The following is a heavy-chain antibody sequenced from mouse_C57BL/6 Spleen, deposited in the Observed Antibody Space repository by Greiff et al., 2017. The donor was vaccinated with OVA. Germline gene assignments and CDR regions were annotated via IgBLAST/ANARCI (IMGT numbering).Heavy chain of an antibody. CDR1: GYTFTDYE. CDR3: TRFGREWYFDV. Sequence: VQLQQSGAELVRPGASVTLSCKASGYTFTDYEMHWVKQTPVHGLEWIGAIDPETGGTAYNQKFKGKAILTADKSSSTAYMELRSLTSEDAAVYYCTRFGREWYFDVWGTGTTVTVSS. V-gene: IGHV1-15*01. CDR2: IDPETGGT. J-gene: IGHJ1*03.